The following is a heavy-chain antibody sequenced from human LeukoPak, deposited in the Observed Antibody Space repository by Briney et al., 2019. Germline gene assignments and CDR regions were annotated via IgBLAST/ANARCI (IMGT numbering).Heavy chain of an antibody. Sequence: ASVTVSCKASGYTFTSYDINWVRQATGQGLEWMGWMNPNSGNTGYAQKFQGRVTMTRNTSISTAYMELSSLRSEDTAVYYCARGHHDSSGYYWDYYYYMDVWGKGTTVTVSS. CDR1: GYTFTSYD. V-gene: IGHV1-8*01. D-gene: IGHD3-22*01. CDR2: MNPNSGNT. J-gene: IGHJ6*03. CDR3: ARGHHDSSGYYWDYYYYMDV.